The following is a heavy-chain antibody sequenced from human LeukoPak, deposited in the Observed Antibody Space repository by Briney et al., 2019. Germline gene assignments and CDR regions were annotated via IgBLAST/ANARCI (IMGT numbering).Heavy chain of an antibody. V-gene: IGHV1-3*01. J-gene: IGHJ4*02. CDR1: GYTXTXYA. Sequence: XVSCXXSGYTXTXYAMHWVRQAPGQRLEWMGWTNAGNGNTKYSQKFQGRVTITRDTSTSTAYMELRSLRSDDTAVYYCARIYYDSSGYSPYDYWGQGTLVTVSS. CDR3: ARIYYDSSGYSPYDY. CDR2: TNAGNGNT. D-gene: IGHD3-22*01.